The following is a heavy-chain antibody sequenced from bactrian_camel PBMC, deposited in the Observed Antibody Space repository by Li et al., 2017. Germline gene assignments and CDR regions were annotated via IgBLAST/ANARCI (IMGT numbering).Heavy chain of an antibody. CDR1: GITADYNC. D-gene: IGHD5*01. Sequence: VQLVESGGGSVQAGGSLRLSCTASGITADYNCRVWFRQAPGKEREGVAWIDTRGRGSRYVDSVKGRFTISREDASDTLYLQMNMLKPEDTGVYVCAVMVGALPFGPTCRRWLGHWGQGTQVTVS. CDR3: AVMVGALPFGPTCRRWLGH. CDR2: IDTRGRGS. V-gene: IGHV3S63*01. J-gene: IGHJ4*01.